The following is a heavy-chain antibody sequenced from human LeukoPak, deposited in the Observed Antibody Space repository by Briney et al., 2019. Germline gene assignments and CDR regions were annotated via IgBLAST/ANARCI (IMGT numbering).Heavy chain of an antibody. J-gene: IGHJ3*02. CDR1: GGTFSSYA. D-gene: IGHD1-26*01. CDR2: IIPIFGTT. V-gene: IGHV1-69*05. Sequence: GASVKVSCKXSGGTFSSYAISWVRQAPGQGLEWMGRIIPIFGTTNYAQKFQGRVTITTDESTSTAYMELSSLRSEDTAVYYCARTRWELTGAFDIWGQGTMVTVSS. CDR3: ARTRWELTGAFDI.